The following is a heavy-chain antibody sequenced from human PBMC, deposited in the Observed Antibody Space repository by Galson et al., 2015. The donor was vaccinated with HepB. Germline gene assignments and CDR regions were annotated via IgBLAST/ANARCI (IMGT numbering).Heavy chain of an antibody. CDR3: ARGGPHMGYFDWLLSGPFDY. D-gene: IGHD3-9*01. CDR2: IWYDGSNK. CDR1: GFTFINYW. V-gene: IGHV3-33*08. Sequence: SLRLSCAASGFTFINYWMTWVRQAPGRGLEWVAVIWYDGSNKYYADSVKGRFTISRDDSKNTLYLQMNSLRAEDTAVYYCARGGPHMGYFDWLLSGPFDYWGQGTLVTVSS. J-gene: IGHJ4*02.